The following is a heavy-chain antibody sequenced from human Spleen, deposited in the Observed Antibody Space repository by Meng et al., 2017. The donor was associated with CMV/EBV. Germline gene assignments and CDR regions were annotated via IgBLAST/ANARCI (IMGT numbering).Heavy chain of an antibody. D-gene: IGHD6-13*01. V-gene: IGHV4-34*01. CDR2: INHSGST. Sequence: CAVYGGSFSGYYWSWIRQPPGKGLEWIGEINHSGSTNYNPSLKSRVTISVDTSKNQFSLKLSSVTAADTAVYYCARAKQLVRHWFDPWGQGTLVTVS. CDR3: ARAKQLVRHWFDP. CDR1: GGSFSGYY. J-gene: IGHJ5*02.